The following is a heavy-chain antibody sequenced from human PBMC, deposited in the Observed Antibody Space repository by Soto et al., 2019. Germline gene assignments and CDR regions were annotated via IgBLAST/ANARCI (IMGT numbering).Heavy chain of an antibody. CDR2: GGT. J-gene: IGHJ6*02. CDR3: ASYCSGGSCYSDYYYGMDV. D-gene: IGHD2-15*01. V-gene: IGHV1-2*02. Sequence: GGTNYAQKFQGRVTMTRDTSISTAYMELSRLRSDDTAVYYCASYCSGGSCYSDYYYGMDVWGQGTTVTVSS.